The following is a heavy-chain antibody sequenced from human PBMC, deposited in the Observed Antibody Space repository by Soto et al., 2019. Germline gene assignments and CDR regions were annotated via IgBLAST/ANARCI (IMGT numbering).Heavy chain of an antibody. Sequence: GASVEVCCKASGYTVTGYYMHWVRQAPGQGLEWMGWINPNSGGTNYAQKFQGRVTMTRDTSISTAYMELSRLRSDDTAVYYCARDSSGWYLFYWFDPWGQGTLVTVSS. CDR2: INPNSGGT. V-gene: IGHV1-2*02. CDR3: ARDSSGWYLFYWFDP. CDR1: GYTVTGYY. J-gene: IGHJ5*02. D-gene: IGHD6-19*01.